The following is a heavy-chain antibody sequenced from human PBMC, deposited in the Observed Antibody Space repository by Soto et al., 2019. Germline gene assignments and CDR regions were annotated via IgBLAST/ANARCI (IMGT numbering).Heavy chain of an antibody. CDR2: FYSSGSI. Sequence: SSETLSLTCFVSGYSITAGGYYWSWIRHHPGKGLEWIGSFYSSGSIIYNPSLRSRVSISGDTSSNQFSMSLTSVTAADTDRYYCARMYSSGSGWFHPWGQGTLVTVSS. CDR1: GYSITAGGYY. J-gene: IGHJ5*02. D-gene: IGHD6-19*01. V-gene: IGHV4-31*03. CDR3: ARMYSSGSGWFHP.